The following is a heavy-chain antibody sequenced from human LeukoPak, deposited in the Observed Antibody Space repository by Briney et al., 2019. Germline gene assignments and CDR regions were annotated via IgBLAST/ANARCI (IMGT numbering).Heavy chain of an antibody. CDR2: TYYLGTT. Sequence: PSETLSLTCAVSGGSMSGYSFYWGWVRQPPGKGLEFIGCTYYLGTTYYSPSLKTRVTISMDTSKNQFFLRLSSMTAADTAVYFCAREMRGISASFDTWGQGILVTVSS. CDR3: AREMRGISASFDT. J-gene: IGHJ4*02. CDR1: GGSMSGYSFY. V-gene: IGHV4-39*07. D-gene: IGHD3-10*01.